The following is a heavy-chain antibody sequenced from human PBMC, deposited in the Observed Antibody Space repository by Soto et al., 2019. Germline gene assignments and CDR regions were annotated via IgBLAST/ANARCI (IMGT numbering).Heavy chain of an antibody. D-gene: IGHD2-2*01. V-gene: IGHV3-48*02. Sequence: EVQLVESGGGLVQPGGSLRLSCTASGFTFSSYSMNWVRQAPGKGLEWVSYISSSSSTIYYADSVKCRFTISRDNAKNSLYLQMNSLRDEDTAVYYCARTYCSSTSCYSSFDYWGQGTLVTVSS. J-gene: IGHJ4*02. CDR3: ARTYCSSTSCYSSFDY. CDR2: ISSSSSTI. CDR1: GFTFSSYS.